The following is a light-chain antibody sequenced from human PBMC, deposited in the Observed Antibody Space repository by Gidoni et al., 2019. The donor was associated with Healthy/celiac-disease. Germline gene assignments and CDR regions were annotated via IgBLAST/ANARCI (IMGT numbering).Light chain of an antibody. CDR2: DAS. J-gene: IGKJ3*01. CDR1: QDISNY. V-gene: IGKV1-33*01. CDR3: QQYDNLHLFT. Sequence: DIQMTQSPSSLSASVGDRVTITCQASQDISNYLNWYQQKPGKAPKLLIYDASNLETGVPSRCSGSGSGTDFTFTISSRQHEDIATYYCQQYDNLHLFTFGPGTKVDIK.